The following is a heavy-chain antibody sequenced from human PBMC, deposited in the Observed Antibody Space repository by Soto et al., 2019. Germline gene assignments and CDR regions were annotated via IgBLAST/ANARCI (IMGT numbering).Heavy chain of an antibody. CDR1: GFTFSSYA. D-gene: IGHD2-21*02. Sequence: QVQLVESGGGVVQPGRSLRLSCAASGFTFSSYAMHWVRQAPGKGLEWVAVISYDGSNKYYADSVKGRFTISRDNSKNTLYLQMNSLRAEDTAVYYCARDLLAYCGGDCYSAFDYWGQGTLVTVSS. J-gene: IGHJ4*02. V-gene: IGHV3-30-3*01. CDR3: ARDLLAYCGGDCYSAFDY. CDR2: ISYDGSNK.